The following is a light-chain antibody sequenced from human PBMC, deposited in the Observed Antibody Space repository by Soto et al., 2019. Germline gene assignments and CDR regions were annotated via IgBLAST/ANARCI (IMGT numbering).Light chain of an antibody. CDR3: QQYNNWPPYT. CDR2: GAS. Sequence: EIVITQSPATLSVSPGERATLCCRASESVSSNLAWYQQKPGKAPRLLIYGASTRAIGIPARFSGSGSGTEFTLTISSLQYEDFAVYYCQQYNNWPPYTFGQGNKLEFK. J-gene: IGKJ2*01. V-gene: IGKV3-15*01. CDR1: ESVSSN.